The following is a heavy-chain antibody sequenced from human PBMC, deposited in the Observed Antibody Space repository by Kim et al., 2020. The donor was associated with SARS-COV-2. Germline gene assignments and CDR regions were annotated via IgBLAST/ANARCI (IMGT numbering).Heavy chain of an antibody. D-gene: IGHD6-13*01. CDR1: GGSISSYY. V-gene: IGHV4-59*01. CDR3: ARDPGYSTSCYYFDY. CDR2: IYYSGST. J-gene: IGHJ4*02. Sequence: SETLSLTCTVSGGSISSYYWSWIRQPPGKGLEWIGYIYYSGSTNYNPSLKSRVTISVDTSKNQFSLKLSSVTAADTAVYYCARDPGYSTSCYYFDYWGQGTLVTVSS.